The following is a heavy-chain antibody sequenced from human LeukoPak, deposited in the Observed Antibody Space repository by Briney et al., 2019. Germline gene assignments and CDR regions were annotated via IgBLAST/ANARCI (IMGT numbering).Heavy chain of an antibody. D-gene: IGHD6-19*01. Sequence: PGGSLRLSCAASGFTFSSYGMHWVRQAPGKGLEWVAVISYDGSNKYYADSVKGRFTISRDNSKNTLYLQMSSLSAEDTAVYYCARDRGGGHGSGWFPAPSCDNWGQGTLVTVSS. CDR3: ARDRGGGHGSGWFPAPSCDN. CDR2: ISYDGSNK. J-gene: IGHJ4*02. V-gene: IGHV3-30*19. CDR1: GFTFSSYG.